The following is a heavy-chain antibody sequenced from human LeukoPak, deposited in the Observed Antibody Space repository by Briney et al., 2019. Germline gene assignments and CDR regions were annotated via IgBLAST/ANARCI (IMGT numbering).Heavy chain of an antibody. CDR1: GFTFSSYSM. CDR2: IYHSGST. Sequence: PGGSLRLSCAASGFTFSSYSMNWVRQAPGKGLEWIGEIYHSGSTNYNPSLKSRVTISVDKSKNQFSLKLSSVTAADTAVYYCTSGPTAVITPGGYFDYWSQGTLVTVSS. V-gene: IGHV4-4*02. J-gene: IGHJ4*02. D-gene: IGHD4-23*01. CDR3: TSGPTAVITPGGYFDY.